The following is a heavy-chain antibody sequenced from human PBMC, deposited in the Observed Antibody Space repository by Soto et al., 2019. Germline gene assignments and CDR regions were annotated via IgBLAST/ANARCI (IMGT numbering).Heavy chain of an antibody. CDR2: ISYDGSNK. V-gene: IGHV3-30-3*01. D-gene: IGHD5-12*01. CDR3: ARESDIVATNPTFDY. J-gene: IGHJ4*02. CDR1: GFTFSSYA. Sequence: QVQLVESGGGVVQPGRSLRLSCAASGFTFSSYAMHWVRQAPGKGLEWVAVISYDGSNKYYADSVKGRFTISRGNSKNTLYLQMNSLRAEDTAVYYCARESDIVATNPTFDYWGQGTLVTVSS.